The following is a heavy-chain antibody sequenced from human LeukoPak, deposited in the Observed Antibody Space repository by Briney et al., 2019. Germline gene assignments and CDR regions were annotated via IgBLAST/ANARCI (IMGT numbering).Heavy chain of an antibody. CDR3: ARAYATLRYCSSTSCYWGAFDI. D-gene: IGHD2-2*01. J-gene: IGHJ3*02. Sequence: SVKVSCKASGGTFSSYAISWVRQAPGQGLEWMGGIIPIFGTANYAQKFQGRVTITADESTSTAYMELSSLRSEDTAVYYCARAYATLRYCSSTSCYWGAFDIWGQGTMVTVSS. V-gene: IGHV1-69*13. CDR2: IIPIFGTA. CDR1: GGTFSSYA.